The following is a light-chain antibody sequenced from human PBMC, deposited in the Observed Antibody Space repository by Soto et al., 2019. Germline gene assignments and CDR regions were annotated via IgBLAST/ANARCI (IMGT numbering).Light chain of an antibody. CDR3: QQYGSSGT. Sequence: EIVLTQSPATLSLSPGERATLSCRASQSFSSYLSWYQQKPGQAPRLLIYGASNRATGIPDRFSGSGSGTDFTLTISRLEPEDFAVYYCQQYGSSGTFGQGTK. CDR2: GAS. V-gene: IGKV3-20*01. J-gene: IGKJ1*01. CDR1: QSFSSY.